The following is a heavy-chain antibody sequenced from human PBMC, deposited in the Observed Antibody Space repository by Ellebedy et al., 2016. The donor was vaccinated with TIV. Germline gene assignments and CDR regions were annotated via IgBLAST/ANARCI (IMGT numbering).Heavy chain of an antibody. J-gene: IGHJ4*02. CDR3: ARSGDAWGIDF. CDR1: GYAFTHYG. CDR2: FNGGDGYP. V-gene: IGHV1-3*01. D-gene: IGHD3-16*01. Sequence: AASVKVSCKASGYAFTHYGLHWVRQAPGQGLEWMALFNGGDGYPKYSWKFQGRVSFTRDTSATTAYMELSSLTSEDTAVYYCARSGDAWGIDFWGQGTLVTVSS.